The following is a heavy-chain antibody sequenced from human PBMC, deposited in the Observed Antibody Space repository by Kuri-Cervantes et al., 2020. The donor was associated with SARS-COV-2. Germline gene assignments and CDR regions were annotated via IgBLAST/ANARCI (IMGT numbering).Heavy chain of an antibody. CDR2: IKSKTDGGTT. Sequence: ETLSLTCAASGFTFSNAWMSWVRQAPGKGLEWVGRIKSKTDGGTTDYAAPVKGRFTISRHNSKNTLYLQMNSLRAEDTAVYYCAREAKGIAAAGYYYYYGMDVWGQGTMVTVSS. CDR3: AREAKGIAAAGYYYYYGMDV. CDR1: GFTFSNAW. D-gene: IGHD6-13*01. V-gene: IGHV3-15*01. J-gene: IGHJ6*02.